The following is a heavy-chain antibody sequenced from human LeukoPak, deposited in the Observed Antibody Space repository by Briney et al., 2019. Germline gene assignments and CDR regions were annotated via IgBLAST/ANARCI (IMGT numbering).Heavy chain of an antibody. V-gene: IGHV3-23*01. CDR1: GFTFSSYA. CDR2: ISGSGGST. J-gene: IGHJ5*02. D-gene: IGHD1-7*01. Sequence: GGSLRLSCAASGFTFSSYAMSWVRQAPGKGLEWVSAISGSGGSTYYADSVKGRFTISRDNPKNTLYLQMNSLRAEDTAVYYCAKDPVTGTTAVYWFDPWGQGTLVTVSS. CDR3: AKDPVTGTTAVYWFDP.